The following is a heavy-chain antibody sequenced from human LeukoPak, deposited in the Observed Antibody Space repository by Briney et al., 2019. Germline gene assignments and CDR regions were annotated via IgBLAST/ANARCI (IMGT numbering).Heavy chain of an antibody. CDR3: ARRDSSSWFDY. V-gene: IGHV5-51*01. CDR2: IYPGDSDT. CDR1: GYSFTTYW. Sequence: GESLKISCEASGYSFTTYWIGWVRQMPGKGLEWKGIIYPGDSDTRYSPSFQGQVTISADKSISTAYLQWSSLKASDTAMYYCARRDSSSWFDYWGQGTLVTVSS. J-gene: IGHJ4*02. D-gene: IGHD6-13*01.